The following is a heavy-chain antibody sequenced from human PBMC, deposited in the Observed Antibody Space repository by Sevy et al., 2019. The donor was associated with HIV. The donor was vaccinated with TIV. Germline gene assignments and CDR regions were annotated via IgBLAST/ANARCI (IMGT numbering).Heavy chain of an antibody. J-gene: IGHJ4*02. CDR3: AKDYAAGITMVRGAYRARGDYFDY. D-gene: IGHD3-10*01. CDR2: ISYDEAHK. V-gene: IGHV3-30*18. CDR1: GFTFRTSG. Sequence: GGSLRLSCAASGFTFRTSGMHWVRQSPGKGLEWVAVISYDEAHKNYADSVKGRFSISKDNSKNTLYLQMSSMRTEDTVVYYCAKDYAAGITMVRGAYRARGDYFDYWGQGTQVTVSS.